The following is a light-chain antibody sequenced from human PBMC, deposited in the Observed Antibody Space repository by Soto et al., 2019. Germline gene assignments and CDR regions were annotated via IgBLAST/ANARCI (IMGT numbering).Light chain of an antibody. J-gene: IGLJ1*01. V-gene: IGLV2-14*01. Sequence: QSALTQPASVSGSPGQSITISCTGTSSDVGGYNYVSWYRQHPGRAPKLMIYDVSNRPSEVSNRFSGSKSGNRAYLTILWRESKEKAVYCFSPYTRSSTCDFVTRTQVTAL. CDR1: SSDVGGYNY. CDR2: DVS. CDR3: SPYTRSSTCD.